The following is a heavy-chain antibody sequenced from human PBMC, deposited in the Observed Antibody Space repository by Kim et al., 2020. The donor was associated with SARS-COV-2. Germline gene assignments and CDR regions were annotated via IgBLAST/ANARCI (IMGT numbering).Heavy chain of an antibody. D-gene: IGHD6-13*01. CDR2: INTNTGNP. CDR1: GYTFTSYA. J-gene: IGHJ6*02. V-gene: IGHV7-4-1*02. CDR3: ARVGGSSWYVDYYYGMDV. Sequence: ASVKVSCKASGYTFTSYAMNWVRQAPGQGLEWMGWINTNTGNPTYAQGFPGRFVSSLDTSLSTAYLQISSLKAEDTAVYYCARVGGSSWYVDYYYGMDVRGQGSTITVPS.